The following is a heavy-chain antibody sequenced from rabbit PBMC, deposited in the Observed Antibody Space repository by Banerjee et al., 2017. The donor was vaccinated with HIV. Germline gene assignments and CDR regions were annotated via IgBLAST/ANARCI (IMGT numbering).Heavy chain of an antibody. J-gene: IGHJ4*01. D-gene: IGHD1-1*01. Sequence: QSLEESGGDLVKPGASLTLTCTASGFSFSSGYYMCWVRQAPGKGLEWIACISAGSSGSTYYASWAKGRFTISKTSSTTVTLQMTSLTAADTATYFCAREGVNIGGGYLWGQGTLVTVS. CDR1: GFSFSSGYY. CDR3: AREGVNIGGGYL. CDR2: ISAGSSGST. V-gene: IGHV1S40*01.